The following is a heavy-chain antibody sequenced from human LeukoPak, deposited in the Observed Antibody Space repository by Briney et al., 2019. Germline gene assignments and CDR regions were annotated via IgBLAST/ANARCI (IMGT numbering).Heavy chain of an antibody. V-gene: IGHV4-30-2*01. CDR3: ARELWFGELFPLPGAFDI. Sequence: SQTLSLTCAVSGGSISSGGYSWSWIRQPPGKGLEWIGYIYHSGSTYYNPSLKSRVTISVDRSKNQFSLRLSSVTAADTAVYYCARELWFGELFPLPGAFDIWGQGTMVTVSS. J-gene: IGHJ3*02. D-gene: IGHD3-10*01. CDR1: GGSISSGGYS. CDR2: IYHSGST.